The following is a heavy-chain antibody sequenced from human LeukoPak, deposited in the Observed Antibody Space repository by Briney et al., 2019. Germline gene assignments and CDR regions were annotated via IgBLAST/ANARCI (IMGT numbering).Heavy chain of an antibody. Sequence: PGGSLRLSCAASGFTSSNYWMYWVRQAPGKGLVWASHINSDGSSTTYADSVKGRFTISRDNAKNTLYLQMNSLRAEDTAVYYCARVRWDTVMGFDYWGQGTLVTVSS. CDR2: INSDGSST. V-gene: IGHV3-74*01. J-gene: IGHJ4*02. D-gene: IGHD5-18*01. CDR3: ARVRWDTVMGFDY. CDR1: GFTSSNYW.